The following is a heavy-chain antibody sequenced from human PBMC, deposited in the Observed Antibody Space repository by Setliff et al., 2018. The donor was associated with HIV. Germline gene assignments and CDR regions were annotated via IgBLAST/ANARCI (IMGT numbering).Heavy chain of an antibody. CDR2: IYTSGST. CDR3: ARDPGDYDYVWGTKRGWFDP. Sequence: SETLSLTCTVSGGSISSGSYYWSWIRQPAGKGLEWIGRIYTSGSTNYNPSLKSRVTISVDTSKNQFSLKLSSVTAADTAVYYCARDPGDYDYVWGTKRGWFDPWGQGTLVTVS. D-gene: IGHD3-16*01. J-gene: IGHJ5*02. CDR1: GGSISSGSYY. V-gene: IGHV4-61*02.